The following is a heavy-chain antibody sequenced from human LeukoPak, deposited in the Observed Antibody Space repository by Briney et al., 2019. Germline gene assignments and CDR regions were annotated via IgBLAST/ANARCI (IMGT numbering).Heavy chain of an antibody. Sequence: SETPSLTCTVSGGSISRSSYYWGWLRQPPGKGLEGIGSIYYSGSTYYNPSLKSRVTISVDTSKNQISLKLTSVTAADTAVYYCARDRLLWFGELDYWGQGTLVTVSS. CDR1: GGSISRSSYY. D-gene: IGHD3-10*01. V-gene: IGHV4-39*07. CDR3: ARDRLLWFGELDY. J-gene: IGHJ4*02. CDR2: IYYSGST.